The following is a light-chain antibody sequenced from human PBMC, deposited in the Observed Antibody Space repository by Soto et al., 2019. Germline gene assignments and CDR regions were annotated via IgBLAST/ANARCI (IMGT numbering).Light chain of an antibody. Sequence: IVLTQSPGTLSLSPGERATLSCRASQSVSRIYLAWYHQKPGQAPRLLIYRASSRATGIPDRFSGSGSGTDFTLTISRLEPEDFAVYYCQQYGGSPPYTFGQGTKLEI. CDR1: QSVSRIY. V-gene: IGKV3-20*01. J-gene: IGKJ2*01. CDR3: QQYGGSPPYT. CDR2: RAS.